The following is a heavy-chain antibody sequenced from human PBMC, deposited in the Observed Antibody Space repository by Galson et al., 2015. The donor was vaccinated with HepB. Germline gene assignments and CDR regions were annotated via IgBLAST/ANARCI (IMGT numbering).Heavy chain of an antibody. D-gene: IGHD3/OR15-3a*01. CDR2: ISWNSGNI. V-gene: IGHV3-9*01. CDR3: AKDLDVPGGPSSRFDY. CDR1: GFTFDDYA. Sequence: SLRLSCAASGFTFDDYAMHWVRQAPGKGLEWVSVISWNSGNIGYADSLKGRFTISRDNAKNSLYLQMNSLRPEDTALYYCAKDLDVPGGPSSRFDYWGQGTLVTVSS. J-gene: IGHJ4*02.